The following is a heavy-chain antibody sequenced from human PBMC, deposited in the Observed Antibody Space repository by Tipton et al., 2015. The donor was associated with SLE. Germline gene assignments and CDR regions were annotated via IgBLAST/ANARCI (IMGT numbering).Heavy chain of an antibody. Sequence: TLSLTCTVSGGSISSYYWSWIRQPPGKGLEWIGYIYYSGSTNYNPSPKSRVTISVDTSKNQFSLKLSSVTAADTAVYYCARGLPPDYDFWSGYYDAFDIWGQGTMVTVSS. V-gene: IGHV4-59*12. CDR1: GGSISSYY. CDR2: IYYSGST. D-gene: IGHD3-3*01. J-gene: IGHJ3*02. CDR3: ARGLPPDYDFWSGYYDAFDI.